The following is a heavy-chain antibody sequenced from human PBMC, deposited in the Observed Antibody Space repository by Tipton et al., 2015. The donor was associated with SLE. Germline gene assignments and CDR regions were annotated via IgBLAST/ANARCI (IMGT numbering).Heavy chain of an antibody. V-gene: IGHV3-11*06. CDR3: ARPTPATVTRPKTYYMDV. CDR1: GFTFSSYA. J-gene: IGHJ6*03. Sequence: GSLRLSCAASGFTFSSYAMSWVRQAPGKGLEWVSYISSSSSYTNYADSVKGRFTISRDNAKNSLYLQMNSLRAEDTAVYYCARPTPATVTRPKTYYMDVWGKGTTVTVSS. D-gene: IGHD4-11*01. CDR2: ISSSSSYT.